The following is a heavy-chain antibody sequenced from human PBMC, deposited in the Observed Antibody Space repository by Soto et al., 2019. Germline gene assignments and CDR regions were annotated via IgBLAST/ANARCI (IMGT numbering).Heavy chain of an antibody. V-gene: IGHV3-7*03. Sequence: PGGSLRLSCAASGFTFRAYLMSWVRQAPGKGLDWVANINQDGSVEYYADSVQGRFTISRDNAKKSLYLQMDYLRPEDTAFYFCAKDADRLGELWGYFQYWGQGTLVTVSS. CDR2: INQDGSVE. CDR1: GFTFRAYL. CDR3: AKDADRLGELWGYFQY. J-gene: IGHJ1*01. D-gene: IGHD3-16*01.